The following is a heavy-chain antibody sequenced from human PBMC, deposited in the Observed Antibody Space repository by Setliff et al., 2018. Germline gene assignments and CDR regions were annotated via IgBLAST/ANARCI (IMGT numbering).Heavy chain of an antibody. CDR3: ARRYYSGSATYYLDAFSM. CDR1: FYSISSDYF. Sequence: LSETLSLTCAVYFYSISSDYFWGWIRQPPGKGLEWIGNIFHTGSTYYNPSLKSRVTMLVDRSKNQFSLKLSSVTAADTAMYYCARRYYSGSATYYLDAFSMWGQGTMVTVSS. V-gene: IGHV4-38-2*01. J-gene: IGHJ3*02. D-gene: IGHD3-10*01. CDR2: IFHTGST.